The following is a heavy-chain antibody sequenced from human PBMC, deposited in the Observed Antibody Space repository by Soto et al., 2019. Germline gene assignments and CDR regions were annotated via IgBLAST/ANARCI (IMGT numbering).Heavy chain of an antibody. J-gene: IGHJ5*02. Sequence: ASVKVSCKASGYTFTSYGISWVRQAPGQGLEWMGWISAYNGNTNYAQKLQGRVTMTTDTSTSTAYMELRSLRSDDTAVYYCAGEPVRGAGDNWFDPPGQGTLVTVTS. CDR2: ISAYNGNT. CDR3: AGEPVRGAGDNWFDP. CDR1: GYTFTSYG. V-gene: IGHV1-18*01. D-gene: IGHD3-10*01.